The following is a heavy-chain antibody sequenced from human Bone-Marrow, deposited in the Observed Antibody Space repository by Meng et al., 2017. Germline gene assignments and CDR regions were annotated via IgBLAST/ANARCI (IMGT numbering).Heavy chain of an antibody. J-gene: IGHJ4*02. V-gene: IGHV1-46*01. D-gene: IGHD6-19*01. CDR2: INPSGGNT. Sequence: ASAKVSCKASGYIFTNYYIHWVRQAPGQGLEWMGVINPSGGNTSYAQKFQGRVTMTRDTSTTTVYLELSSLRSEDTAVYYCARAGRGERWLVPPDYWGQGTLVTVSS. CDR1: GYIFTNYY. CDR3: ARAGRGERWLVPPDY.